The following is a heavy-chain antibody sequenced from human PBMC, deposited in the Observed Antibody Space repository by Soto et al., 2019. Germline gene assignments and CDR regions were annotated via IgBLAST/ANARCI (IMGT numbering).Heavy chain of an antibody. CDR1: GYTFTGYY. Sequence: ASVKVSCKASGYTFTGYYMHWVRQAPGQGLEWMGWINPNSGGTNYAQKFQGRVTMTRDTSISTAYMELSRLRSDDTAVYHCARDALLPPNWFDPWGQGTLVTVSS. CDR2: INPNSGGT. CDR3: ARDALLPPNWFDP. V-gene: IGHV1-2*02. J-gene: IGHJ5*02. D-gene: IGHD2-15*01.